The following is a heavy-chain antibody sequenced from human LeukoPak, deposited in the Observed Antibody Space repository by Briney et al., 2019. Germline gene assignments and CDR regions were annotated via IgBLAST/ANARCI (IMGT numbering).Heavy chain of an antibody. Sequence: GRSLRLSCAASGFTFSSYAMHWVRQAPGKGLEWVAVISYDGSNKYYADSVKGRFTISRDNSKNTLYLQMNSLRAEDTAVYYCARGFVDIVATTEHGNWFDRWGQGTLVTVSS. CDR3: ARGFVDIVATTEHGNWFDR. V-gene: IGHV3-30-3*01. CDR1: GFTFSSYA. D-gene: IGHD5-12*01. J-gene: IGHJ5*02. CDR2: ISYDGSNK.